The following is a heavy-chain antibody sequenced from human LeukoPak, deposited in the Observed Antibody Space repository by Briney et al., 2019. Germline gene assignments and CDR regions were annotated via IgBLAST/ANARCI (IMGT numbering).Heavy chain of an antibody. CDR2: INPNSGGT. D-gene: IGHD4/OR15-4a*01. CDR3: ASGDYGDPPLNY. Sequence: ASVKVSCKASGYSFTAYYMHWVRQAPGQGLEWMGWINPNSGGTNYAQKFQGRVTMTRDTSISTAYMELSRLRSDDTAVYYCASGDYGDPPLNYWGQGTLVTVSS. J-gene: IGHJ4*02. V-gene: IGHV1-2*02. CDR1: GYSFTAYY.